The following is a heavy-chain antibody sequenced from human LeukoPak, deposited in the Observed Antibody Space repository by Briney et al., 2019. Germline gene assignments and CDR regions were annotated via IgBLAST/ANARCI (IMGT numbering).Heavy chain of an antibody. J-gene: IGHJ6*04. CDR1: GFTFSNYA. Sequence: QPGASLRLSCAASGFTFSNYAMSWVRQAPGKGLEWVSAITGSGGNTYYADSVKGRFTISRDNSKNTLYLQMNSLRAEDTAVYYCARVRTVTYYGMDVWGKGTTVTVSS. D-gene: IGHD4-17*01. CDR3: ARVRTVTYYGMDV. CDR2: ITGSGGNT. V-gene: IGHV3-23*01.